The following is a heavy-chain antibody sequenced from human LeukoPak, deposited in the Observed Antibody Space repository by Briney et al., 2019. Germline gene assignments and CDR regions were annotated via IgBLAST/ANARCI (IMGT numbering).Heavy chain of an antibody. J-gene: IGHJ3*02. CDR1: GGSISSGDYY. CDR2: IYYSGST. Sequence: SETLSLTCTVSGGSISSGDYYWSWIRQPPGKGLEWIGYIYYSGSTYYNPSLKSRVTISVDTSKNQFSLKLSPVTAADTAVYYCARDPPTTENSDAFDIWGQGTMVTVSS. V-gene: IGHV4-30-4*01. CDR3: ARDPPTTENSDAFDI. D-gene: IGHD4-17*01.